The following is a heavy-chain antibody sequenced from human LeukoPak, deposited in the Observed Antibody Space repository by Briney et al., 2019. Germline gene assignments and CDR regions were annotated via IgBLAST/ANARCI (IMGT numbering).Heavy chain of an antibody. J-gene: IGHJ3*02. CDR3: ARGGRGSAAVVAPRSFDI. Sequence: GGSLRLSCAASGFTVSSIHMVWVRQAPGKGLEWVSVTYTGGNSYYADSVKGRFIISRDISKNTLYLRMNSLRAEDSALYYCARGGRGSAAVVAPRSFDIWGQGTMVTVSS. D-gene: IGHD3-22*01. V-gene: IGHV3-53*01. CDR1: GFTVSSIH. CDR2: TYTGGNS.